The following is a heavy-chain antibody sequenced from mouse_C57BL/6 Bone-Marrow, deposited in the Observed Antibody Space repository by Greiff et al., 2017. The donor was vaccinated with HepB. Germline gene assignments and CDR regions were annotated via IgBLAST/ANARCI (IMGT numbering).Heavy chain of an antibody. V-gene: IGHV3-6*01. CDR3: ALTYSFFDY. CDR2: ISYDGSN. D-gene: IGHD2-10*01. Sequence: VQLKESGPGLVKPSQSLSLTCSVTGYSITSGYYWNWIRQFPGNKLEWMGYISYDGSNNYNPSLKNRISITRDTSKNQFFLKLNSVTTEDTATYYCALTYSFFDYWGQGTTRTVSS. CDR1: GYSITSGYY. J-gene: IGHJ2*01.